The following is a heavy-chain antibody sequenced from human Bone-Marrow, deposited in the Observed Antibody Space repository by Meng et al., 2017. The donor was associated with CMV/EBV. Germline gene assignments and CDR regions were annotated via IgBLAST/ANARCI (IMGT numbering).Heavy chain of an antibody. CDR1: GFTFSSYW. CDR2: INSGSSST. V-gene: IGHV3-74*01. J-gene: IGHJ4*02. CDR3: ASEYCDSNTCYDY. D-gene: IGHD2/OR15-2a*01. Sequence: GESLKISCAASGFTFSSYWMNWVRQAPGKGLVWLARINSGSSSTTYADSVKGRFTISRDNAKNTLYLHMHSLRAEDTAVYDCASEYCDSNTCYDYWGQGTLVTVSS.